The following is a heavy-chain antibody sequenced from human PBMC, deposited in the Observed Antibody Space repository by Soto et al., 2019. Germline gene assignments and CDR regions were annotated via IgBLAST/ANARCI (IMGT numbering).Heavy chain of an antibody. CDR3: AQIRDDSSGYYYDY. V-gene: IGHV2-5*02. CDR1: GFSLSTSGVG. CDR2: IYWDDDK. Sequence: QITLKESGPTLVKPTQTLTLTCTFSGFSLSTSGVGVGWIRQPPGKALEWLALIYWDDDKRYSPSLKSRLTITKDTSKNQLVLTMTNMDPVDTATYYCAQIRDDSSGYYYDYWGQGTLVTVSS. J-gene: IGHJ4*02. D-gene: IGHD3-22*01.